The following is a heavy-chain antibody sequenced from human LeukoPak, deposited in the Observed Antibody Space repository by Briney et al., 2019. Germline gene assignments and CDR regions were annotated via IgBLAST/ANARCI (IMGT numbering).Heavy chain of an antibody. D-gene: IGHD5-18*01. CDR2: ISSSSTTI. CDR1: GFTFSAYN. J-gene: IGHJ4*02. Sequence: GGSLRLSCEASGFTFSAYNLNWVRQAPGKGLEWVSYISSSSTTIYYADSVKGRFTISRDNAKNSLYLQMNSLRDEDTAVYYCAKDGDSYGYLHFIDYWGQGTLVTVSS. CDR3: AKDGDSYGYLHFIDY. V-gene: IGHV3-48*02.